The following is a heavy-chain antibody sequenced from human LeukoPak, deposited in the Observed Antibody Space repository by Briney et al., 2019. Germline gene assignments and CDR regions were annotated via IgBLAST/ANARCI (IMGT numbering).Heavy chain of an antibody. J-gene: IGHJ6*03. D-gene: IGHD2-2*02. CDR1: GGSISSYY. Sequence: PSETLSLTCTVSGGSISSYYWSWIRQPPGKGLEWIGEINHSGSTNYNPSLKSRVTISVDTSKNQFSLKLSSVTAADTAVYYCARGGRCSSTSCYRGGYYYYMDVWGKGTTVTVSS. CDR2: INHSGST. V-gene: IGHV4-34*01. CDR3: ARGGRCSSTSCYRGGYYYYMDV.